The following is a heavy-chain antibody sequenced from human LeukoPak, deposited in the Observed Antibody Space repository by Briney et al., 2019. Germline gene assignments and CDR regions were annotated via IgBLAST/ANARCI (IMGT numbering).Heavy chain of an antibody. V-gene: IGHV4-59*01. CDR1: GGSISSYY. CDR3: AGGGGSTVVTPYYFDY. Sequence: PSETLSLTCTVSGGSISSYYWSWIRQPPGKGLEWIGYIYYSGSTNYNPSLKSRVTISVDTSKNQFSLKLSSVTAADTAVYYCAGGGGSTVVTPYYFDYWGQGTLVTVSS. D-gene: IGHD4-23*01. J-gene: IGHJ4*02. CDR2: IYYSGST.